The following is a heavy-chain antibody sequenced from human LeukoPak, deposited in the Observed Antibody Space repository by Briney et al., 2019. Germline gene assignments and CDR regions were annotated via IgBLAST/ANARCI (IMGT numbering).Heavy chain of an antibody. CDR2: VSYTGRT. D-gene: IGHD3-22*01. CDR3: ARLLDNDISGDPDTFDV. Sequence: PLETLSLTCTVSGGSLSGHYWSWIRQPPGKSLEWIGYVSYTGRTKYNPSLQSRVTISIETSKSQFSLKLTSVTSADTAVYSCARLLDNDISGDPDTFDVWGQGTTVIVSS. J-gene: IGHJ3*01. CDR1: GGSLSGHY. V-gene: IGHV4-59*11.